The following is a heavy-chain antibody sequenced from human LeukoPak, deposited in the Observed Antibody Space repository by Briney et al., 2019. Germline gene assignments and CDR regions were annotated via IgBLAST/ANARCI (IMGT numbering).Heavy chain of an antibody. J-gene: IGHJ4*02. V-gene: IGHV4-34*01. D-gene: IGHD3-10*01. Sequence: SETLSLTCAVYGGSFSAYYWSWIRQPPGKELEWIGEINHSGSTNYNPSLKSRITILVDTSRNQFSLKLSSLTAADTAVYYCARQVGGSFDYWGQGTLVTVSS. CDR3: ARQVGGSFDY. CDR1: GGSFSAYY. CDR2: INHSGST.